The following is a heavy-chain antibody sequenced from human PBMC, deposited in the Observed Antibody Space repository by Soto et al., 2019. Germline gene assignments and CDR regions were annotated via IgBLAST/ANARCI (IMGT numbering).Heavy chain of an antibody. V-gene: IGHV1-2*02. CDR3: ARDTPRGYCSSTSCYRFYGMDV. CDR1: GYTFTGYY. D-gene: IGHD2-2*01. CDR2: INPNSGGT. J-gene: IGHJ6*02. Sequence: GASVKVSCKASGYTFTGYYMHWVRQAPGQGLEWMGWINPNSGGTNYAQKCQGRVTMTRDTSISTAYMELSRLRSDDTAVYYCARDTPRGYCSSTSCYRFYGMDVWGQGTTVTVSS.